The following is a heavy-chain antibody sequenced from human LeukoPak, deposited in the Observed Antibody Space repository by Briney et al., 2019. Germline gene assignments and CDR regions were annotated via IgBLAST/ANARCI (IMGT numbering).Heavy chain of an antibody. CDR2: INPNSGGI. Sequence: ASVTVSCKASGYTFTGYYMHWVRQAPGQGLEWMGWINPNSGGINYAQKFQGRVTMTRDTSISTAYMELSRLRSDDTAVYYCARDDLGYCSSTSCYKSHDAFDIWGQGTMVTVSS. D-gene: IGHD2-2*02. J-gene: IGHJ3*02. CDR3: ARDDLGYCSSTSCYKSHDAFDI. CDR1: GYTFTGYY. V-gene: IGHV1-2*02.